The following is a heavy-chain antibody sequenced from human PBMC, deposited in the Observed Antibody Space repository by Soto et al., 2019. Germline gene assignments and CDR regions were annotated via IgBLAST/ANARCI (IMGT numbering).Heavy chain of an antibody. D-gene: IGHD6-25*01. Sequence: ASETLSLTCTVSGGSINSGDYYWTWIRQQPGKGLEWIGYIYYSGSTDYNPSLKSRVTISVDRSKNQFSLNLSSVTAADTAIYYCARESGGYDSSTRYGLDVWGQGTTVTVSS. V-gene: IGHV4-30-4*01. CDR1: GGSINSGDYY. CDR3: ARESGGYDSSTRYGLDV. J-gene: IGHJ6*02. CDR2: IYYSGST.